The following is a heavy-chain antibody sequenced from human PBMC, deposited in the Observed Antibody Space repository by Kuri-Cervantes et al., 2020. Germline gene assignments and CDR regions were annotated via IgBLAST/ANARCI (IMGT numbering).Heavy chain of an antibody. Sequence: ASVKVSCKASGYTFTSYGISWVRQAPGQGLEWMGWISAYNGNTNYAQKFQGRVTMTRDTSISTAYMELSRLRSDDTAVYYCAKAVDIVVVPALGYGMDVWGQGTTVTVSS. V-gene: IGHV1-18*01. CDR1: GYTFTSYG. CDR3: AKAVDIVVVPALGYGMDV. J-gene: IGHJ6*02. D-gene: IGHD2-2*01. CDR2: ISAYNGNT.